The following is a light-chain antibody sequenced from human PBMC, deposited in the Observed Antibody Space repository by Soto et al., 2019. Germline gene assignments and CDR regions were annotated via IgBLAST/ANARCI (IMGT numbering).Light chain of an antibody. V-gene: IGKV1-39*01. CDR3: QQSYSTPRT. Sequence: DIQMTQSPSSLSASVGDRVTITCRASQSISSYLNWYQQKPGKAPKLLIYAASSLQSGVPSRFSGRGSGTDFTLTLSRPQPEDFATYYCQQSYSTPRTFGQGTKVEIK. CDR2: AAS. CDR1: QSISSY. J-gene: IGKJ1*01.